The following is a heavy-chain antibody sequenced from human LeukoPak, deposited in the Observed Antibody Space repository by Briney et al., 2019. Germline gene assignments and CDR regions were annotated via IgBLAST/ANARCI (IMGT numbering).Heavy chain of an antibody. CDR3: ARAPYTARPVPIDY. V-gene: IGHV4-61*01. CDR2: IYYSGST. D-gene: IGHD3-16*01. Sequence: PSETLSLTCTVSGGSISSKSYYWSWIRQPPGKGLEWIGYIYYSGSTNYNPSLKSRVTISVDTSKNQFSLKLSSVTAADTAVYYCARAPYTARPVPIDYWGQGTLVTVSS. J-gene: IGHJ4*02. CDR1: GGSISSKSYY.